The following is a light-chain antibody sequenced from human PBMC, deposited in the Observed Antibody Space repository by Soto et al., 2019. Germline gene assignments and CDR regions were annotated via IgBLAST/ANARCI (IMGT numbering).Light chain of an antibody. Sequence: DIQMTQSPSSLSASVGDRVTITCRASQSISSYLNWYQQKPGKAPNLLIYTASSLESGVPSRFSGSGSGTDLTLTISSLQPEDFATYFCQQSYSRPRTFGQGTKVDIK. CDR2: TAS. J-gene: IGKJ1*01. CDR3: QQSYSRPRT. V-gene: IGKV1-39*01. CDR1: QSISSY.